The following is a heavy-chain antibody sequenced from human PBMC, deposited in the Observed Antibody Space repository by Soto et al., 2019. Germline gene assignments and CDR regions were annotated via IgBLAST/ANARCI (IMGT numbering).Heavy chain of an antibody. CDR3: ARRGTSSAAAGWFDP. V-gene: IGHV2-5*02. D-gene: IGHD3-16*01. Sequence: QITLKESGPALVKPTQTLTLTCSFSGFSLTTAGLDVGWIRQPPGKAPEWVALVYWDDDKRYNPSLRSRLTITKDTSKNLVVVTLTDMDPVDTGTYYCARRGTSSAAAGWFDPWGQGILVTVSS. J-gene: IGHJ5*02. CDR1: GFSLTTAGLD. CDR2: VYWDDDK.